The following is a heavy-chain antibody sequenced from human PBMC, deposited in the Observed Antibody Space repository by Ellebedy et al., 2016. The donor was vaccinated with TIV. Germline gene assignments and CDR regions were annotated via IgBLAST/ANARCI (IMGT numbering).Heavy chain of an antibody. CDR1: GFTFTNFA. V-gene: IGHV3-23*01. CDR3: AKTEPYGTTWFGRIF. Sequence: PGGSLRPSCAASGFTFTNFAMTWVRQAPGKGLEWVSAITAGGNTHYADYVMGRFTISRDNSKTTLYLQMTSLRADDTAVYYCAKTEPYGTTWFGRIFWGQGTLVTVSS. CDR2: ITAGGNT. J-gene: IGHJ4*02. D-gene: IGHD6-13*01.